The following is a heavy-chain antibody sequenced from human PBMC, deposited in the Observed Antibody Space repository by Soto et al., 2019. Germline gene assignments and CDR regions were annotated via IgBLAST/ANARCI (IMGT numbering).Heavy chain of an antibody. J-gene: IGHJ4*02. CDR2: IIPIFGTA. V-gene: IGHV1-69*13. Sequence: GASVKVSCKASGGTFSSYAISWVRQAPGQGLEWMGGIIPIFGTANYAQKFQGRVTITADESTSTAYMELSSLRSEDTAVYYCARNNYGSGRTYFDYWGQGTLVTAPQ. CDR1: GGTFSSYA. D-gene: IGHD3-10*01. CDR3: ARNNYGSGRTYFDY.